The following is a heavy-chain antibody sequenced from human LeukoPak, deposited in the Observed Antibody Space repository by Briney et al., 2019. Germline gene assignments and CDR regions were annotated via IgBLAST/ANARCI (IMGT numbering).Heavy chain of an antibody. CDR2: IIPIFGTA. CDR3: AREHYYYDSSGYLDY. D-gene: IGHD3-22*01. CDR1: GGAFSSYA. V-gene: IGHV1-69*05. Sequence: ASVKVSCKASGGAFSSYAISWVRQAPGQGLEWMGRIIPIFGTANYAQKFQGRVTITTDESTSTAYMELSSLRSEDTAVYYCAREHYYYDSSGYLDYWGQGTLVTSPQ. J-gene: IGHJ4*02.